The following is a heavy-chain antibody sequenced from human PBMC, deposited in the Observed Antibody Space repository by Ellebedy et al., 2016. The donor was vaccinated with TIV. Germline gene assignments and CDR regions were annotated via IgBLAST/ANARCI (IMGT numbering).Heavy chain of an antibody. CDR2: FDPANRKT. V-gene: IGHV1-24*01. Sequence: AASVKVSCKVSGYRLTELTRHWVRQAPGKGLEWLGGFDPANRKTTHAPTFQGRLTMTDDTSTDTAYLEPSSLTSDDTAIYYCATSRALFSSGYYAYFDFWGQGTLVSVSS. CDR3: ATSRALFSSGYYAYFDF. J-gene: IGHJ4*02. D-gene: IGHD3-22*01. CDR1: GYRLTELT.